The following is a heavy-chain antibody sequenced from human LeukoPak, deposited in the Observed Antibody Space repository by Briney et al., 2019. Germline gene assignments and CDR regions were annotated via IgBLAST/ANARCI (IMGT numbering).Heavy chain of an antibody. V-gene: IGHV4-38-2*02. CDR3: ARGLRYYDILTGYSRVYWFDG. J-gene: IGHJ5*02. CDR1: GYSISSGYY. CDR2: IYHSGST. D-gene: IGHD3-9*01. Sequence: SETLSLTCTVSGYSISSGYYWGCIRPPPGKGLEWIGSIYHSGSTYYNPSLKSRVTISVDTSKNQFSLKLSSVTAADTAVYYCARGLRYYDILTGYSRVYWFDGWGQGTLVTVSS.